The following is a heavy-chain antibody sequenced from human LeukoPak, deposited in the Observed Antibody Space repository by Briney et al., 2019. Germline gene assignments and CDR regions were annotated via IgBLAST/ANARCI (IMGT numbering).Heavy chain of an antibody. CDR3: ARDWDAFDI. J-gene: IGHJ3*02. V-gene: IGHV3-21*01. CDR1: GFTFSIYC. CDR2: ISSVSSYI. Sequence: GGSLSPSRAPSGFTFSIYCMNWARQPPGGGREWVPSISSVSSYIYHAHSVKGRFTISRDHDKNSLYLQMNSLRATGTAVYYCARDWDAFDIWGQGTMVTVSS.